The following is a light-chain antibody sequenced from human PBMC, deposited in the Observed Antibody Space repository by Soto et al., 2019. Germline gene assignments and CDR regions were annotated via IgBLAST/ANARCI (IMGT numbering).Light chain of an antibody. CDR3: QQSDSMPWT. V-gene: IGKV1-39*01. J-gene: IGKJ1*01. CDR2: AAS. CDR1: QSISGY. Sequence: DIQMTQSPSSLSASVGDRVTITCRASQSISGYLNWYQKKSGQAPRLLMYAASSLQSGVPSRFSGSGSGTDFTLTISSRQPGDSATYYCQQSDSMPWTFGQGTKVDI.